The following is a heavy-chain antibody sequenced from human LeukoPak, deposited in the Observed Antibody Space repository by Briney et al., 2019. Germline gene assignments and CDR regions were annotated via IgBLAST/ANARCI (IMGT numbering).Heavy chain of an antibody. J-gene: IGHJ5*02. CDR2: INHSGST. Sequence: PSETLSLTCAVYGGSFSGYYWSWIRQPPGKGLEWIGEINHSGSTNYNPSLKSRVTISVDTSKNQFSLKLSSVTAADTAVYYCARIQLGYCSSTSCYNLPGVQFDPWGQGTLVTVSS. CDR1: GGSFSGYY. D-gene: IGHD2-2*02. CDR3: ARIQLGYCSSTSCYNLPGVQFDP. V-gene: IGHV4-34*01.